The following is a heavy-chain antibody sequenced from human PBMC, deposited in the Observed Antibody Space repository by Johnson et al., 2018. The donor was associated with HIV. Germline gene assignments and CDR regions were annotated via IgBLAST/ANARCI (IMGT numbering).Heavy chain of an antibody. J-gene: IGHJ3*02. D-gene: IGHD6-19*01. CDR2: ISYDGSNK. CDR3: AKDWDSGYSSGWPLKGAFDI. Sequence: QMLLVESGGGVVQPGRSLRLSCAASGFAFSSYGMHWVRQAPGKGLEWVAIISYDGSNKYYADSVKGRFTISRANSKNTLYLQMNSLRAEDTAVYYCAKDWDSGYSSGWPLKGAFDIWGQGTMVTVSS. V-gene: IGHV3-30*18. CDR1: GFAFSSYG.